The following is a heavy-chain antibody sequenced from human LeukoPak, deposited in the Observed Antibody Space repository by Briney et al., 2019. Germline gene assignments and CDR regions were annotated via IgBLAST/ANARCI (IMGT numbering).Heavy chain of an antibody. CDR1: GFTFSGYW. CDR2: INKDGSER. V-gene: IGHV3-7*01. CDR3: ARESKGRSKIDY. Sequence: GGSLRLSCAASGFTFSGYWMSWVRQAPGKGLEWVADINKDGSERYNVDSVKGRFTISRDNANKSLYLQMNSLRAEDTSVYYCARESKGRSKIDYWGQGTLVTVSS. D-gene: IGHD4-17*01. J-gene: IGHJ4*02.